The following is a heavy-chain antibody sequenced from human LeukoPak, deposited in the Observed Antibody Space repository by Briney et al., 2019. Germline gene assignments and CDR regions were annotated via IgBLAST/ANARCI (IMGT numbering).Heavy chain of an antibody. Sequence: SETLSLTCTVSGGSISSGGYYWSWIRQPPGKGLEWIGYIYHSGSTYYNPSLKSRVTISVDRSKNQFSLKLSSVTAADTAVYYYARVLLALDAFDIWGQGTMVTVSS. V-gene: IGHV4-30-2*01. J-gene: IGHJ3*02. CDR3: ARVLLALDAFDI. CDR2: IYHSGST. CDR1: GGSISSGGYY. D-gene: IGHD2-21*01.